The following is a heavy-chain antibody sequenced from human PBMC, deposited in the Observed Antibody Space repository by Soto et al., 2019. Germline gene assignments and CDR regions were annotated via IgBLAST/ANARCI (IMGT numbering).Heavy chain of an antibody. J-gene: IGHJ4*02. CDR1: GYTFTSYH. CDR3: ARSYGSGRNLRPYDY. D-gene: IGHD3-10*01. V-gene: IGHV1-18*01. CDR2: ISVNNDNT. Sequence: ASVKVSCKASGYTFTSYHINWVRQAPGQGLEWMGWISVNNDNTNYVQKLQGRVTMTTDTSTSTAYMELRSLRSDDTAIYYCARSYGSGRNLRPYDYWGQGSLVTVSA.